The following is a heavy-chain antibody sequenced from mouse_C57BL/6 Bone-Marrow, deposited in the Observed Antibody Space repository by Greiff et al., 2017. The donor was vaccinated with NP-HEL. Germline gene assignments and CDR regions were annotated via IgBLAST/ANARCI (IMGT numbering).Heavy chain of an antibody. D-gene: IGHD1-1*01. J-gene: IGHJ2*01. CDR1: GYTFTSYW. Sequence: QVHVKQPGAELVKPGASVKLSCKASGYTFTSYWMHWVKQRPGQGLEWIGMIHPNSGSTNYNEKFKSKATLTVDKSSSTAYMQLSSLTSEDSAVYYCAGYGSSDYFDYWGQGTTLTVSS. CDR2: IHPNSGST. CDR3: AGYGSSDYFDY. V-gene: IGHV1-64*01.